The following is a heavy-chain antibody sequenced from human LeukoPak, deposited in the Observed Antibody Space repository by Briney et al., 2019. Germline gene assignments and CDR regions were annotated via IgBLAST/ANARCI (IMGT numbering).Heavy chain of an antibody. J-gene: IGHJ5*02. Sequence: KPSETLSLTCAVYGGSFSGYYWSWIRQPPGKGLEWIGEINHSESTNYNPSLKSRVAISVDTSKNQFSLKLSSVTAADTAVYYCARTYCSSTSCYTRGDWFAPWGQGTVVTVSS. CDR3: ARTYCSSTSCYTRGDWFAP. CDR1: GGSFSGYY. CDR2: INHSEST. V-gene: IGHV4-34*01. D-gene: IGHD2-2*02.